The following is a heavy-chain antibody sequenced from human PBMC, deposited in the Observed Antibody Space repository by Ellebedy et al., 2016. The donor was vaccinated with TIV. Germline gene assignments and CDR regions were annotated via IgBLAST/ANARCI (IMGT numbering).Heavy chain of an antibody. Sequence: GESLKISCAASGFTFDDYGMSWVRQAPGKGLEWVSHITWSGDGAHYADSVKGRFTISRDNAKNSLYLQMNSLRAEDTALYFCAREGYGSGNFDYWGQGTLLTVSS. CDR2: ITWSGDGA. D-gene: IGHD3-10*01. V-gene: IGHV3-20*04. J-gene: IGHJ4*02. CDR1: GFTFDDYG. CDR3: AREGYGSGNFDY.